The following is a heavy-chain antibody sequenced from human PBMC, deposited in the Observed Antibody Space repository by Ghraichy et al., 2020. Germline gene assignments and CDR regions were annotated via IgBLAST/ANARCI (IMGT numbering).Heavy chain of an antibody. CDR3: ASWSRSSGWYYFDY. V-gene: IGHV3-33*01. D-gene: IGHD6-19*01. CDR1: GFTFSSYG. CDR2: IWYDGSNK. Sequence: GALRLSCAASGFTFSSYGMHWVRQAPGKGLEWVAVIWYDGSNKYYADSVKGRFTISRDNSKNTLYLQMNSLRAEDTAVYYCASWSRSSGWYYFDYWGQGTLVTVSS. J-gene: IGHJ4*02.